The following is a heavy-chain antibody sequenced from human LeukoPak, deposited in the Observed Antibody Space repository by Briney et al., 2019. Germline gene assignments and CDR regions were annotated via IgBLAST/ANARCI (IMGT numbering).Heavy chain of an antibody. CDR1: GGTFSSYA. Sequence: SVKVSCKASGGTFSSYAISWVRQAPGQGLEWMGGIIPIFGTANYAQKFQGRVTITADESTSTAYMELSSLRSEDTAVYYCARGTTRVNPYDFWSGYPRGCFDYWGQGTLFTVSS. D-gene: IGHD3-3*01. CDR2: IIPIFGTA. V-gene: IGHV1-69*13. J-gene: IGHJ4*02. CDR3: ARGTTRVNPYDFWSGYPRGCFDY.